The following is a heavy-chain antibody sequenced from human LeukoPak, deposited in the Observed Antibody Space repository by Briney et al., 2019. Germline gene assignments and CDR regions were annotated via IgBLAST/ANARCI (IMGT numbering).Heavy chain of an antibody. CDR2: IYHSGST. J-gene: IGHJ4*02. D-gene: IGHD6-13*01. CDR3: ARDRGLAAAGTTFDY. CDR1: GGSISSSNW. Sequence: SSETLSLTCAVSGGSISSSNWWSWVRQPPGKGLEWIGEIYHSGSTNYNPSLKSRVTISVDKSKNQFSLKLSSVTAADTAVYYCARDRGLAAAGTTFDYWGQGTLVTVSS. V-gene: IGHV4-4*02.